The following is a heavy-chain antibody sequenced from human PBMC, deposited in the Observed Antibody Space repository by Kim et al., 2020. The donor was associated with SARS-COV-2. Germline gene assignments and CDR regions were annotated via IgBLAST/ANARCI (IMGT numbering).Heavy chain of an antibody. Sequence: ASVKVSCKASGYTFTSYYMHWVRQAPGQGLEWMGIINPSGGSTSYAQKFQGRVTMTRDTSTSTVYMELSSLRSEDTAVYYCARERAREYCGGDCRQGVDYWGQGTLVTVSS. V-gene: IGHV1-46*01. D-gene: IGHD2-21*02. CDR3: ARERAREYCGGDCRQGVDY. CDR2: INPSGGST. J-gene: IGHJ4*02. CDR1: GYTFTSYY.